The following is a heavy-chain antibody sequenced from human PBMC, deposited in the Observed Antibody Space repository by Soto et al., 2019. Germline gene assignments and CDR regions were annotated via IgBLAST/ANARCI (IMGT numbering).Heavy chain of an antibody. CDR2: ISGSGGST. D-gene: IGHD3-10*01. CDR1: GFTFSSYA. V-gene: IGHV3-23*01. Sequence: EVQLLESGGGLVQPGGSLRLSCAASGFTFSSYAMSWVRQAPGKGLEWVSAISGSGGSTYYADSVKGRFTISRDNSKNTLYLQMNSLRAEDTAVYYCAKGTTELWFGDNWFDPWGQGTLVTASS. CDR3: AKGTTELWFGDNWFDP. J-gene: IGHJ5*02.